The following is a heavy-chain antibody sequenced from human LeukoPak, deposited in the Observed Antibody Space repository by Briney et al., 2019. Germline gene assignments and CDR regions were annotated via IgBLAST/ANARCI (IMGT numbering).Heavy chain of an antibody. CDR3: ARDRKGWYSSGWYPWFDP. V-gene: IGHV3-23*01. Sequence: GGSVRLSCAASGFTFSSYAMSWVRQAPGKGLEWVSSINGSDGSTYYADSVKGRFTISRDNAKNSLYLQMNSLRAEDTAVYYCARDRKGWYSSGWYPWFDPWGQGTLVTVSS. CDR1: GFTFSSYA. J-gene: IGHJ5*02. CDR2: INGSDGST. D-gene: IGHD6-19*01.